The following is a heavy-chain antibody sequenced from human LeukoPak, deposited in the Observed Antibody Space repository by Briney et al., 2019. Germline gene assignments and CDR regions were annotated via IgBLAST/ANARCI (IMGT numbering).Heavy chain of an antibody. CDR2: IYYSGST. V-gene: IGHV4-59*01. CDR3: ASGAYSYYYMDV. D-gene: IGHD4-11*01. Sequence: PSETLSLTCSVSGGSISSYYWSWIRQPPGKGLEWIGYIYYSGSTNYNPSLKSRVTISVDTSKNQFSLKLSSVTAADTAVYYCASGAYSYYYMDVWGKGTTVTISS. CDR1: GGSISSYY. J-gene: IGHJ6*03.